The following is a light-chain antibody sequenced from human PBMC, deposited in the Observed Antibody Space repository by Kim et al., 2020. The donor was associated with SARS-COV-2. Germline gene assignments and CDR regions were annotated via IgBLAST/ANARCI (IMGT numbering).Light chain of an antibody. V-gene: IGLV4-60*01. J-gene: IGLJ3*02. CDR1: SGHSNYF. CDR2: VEGSGSY. Sequence: QLVLTQSSSASASLGSSVKLTCTLSSGHSNYFIAWHQQQPGKAPRFLMKVEGSGSYNKGGGVPDRFSGSRSGADRYLIISNLHSEDEPDYYCETWDSKMQVFGGVTPLTVL. CDR3: ETWDSKMQV.